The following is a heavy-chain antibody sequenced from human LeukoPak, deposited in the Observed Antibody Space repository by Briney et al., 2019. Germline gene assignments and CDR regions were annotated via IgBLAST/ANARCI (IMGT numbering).Heavy chain of an antibody. V-gene: IGHV3-23*01. D-gene: IGHD6-19*01. CDR3: AKEQWLVRCFDS. J-gene: IGHJ4*02. CDR2: ISTGGGDT. Sequence: GGSLRLSCTASGFAFSNYAMSWVRQAPGKGLEWVSAISTGGGDTYHADSVKGRFTISRDQSKNTLYLQMNSLRAEDTAVYYCAKEQWLVRCFDSWGQGTLVTVSS. CDR1: GFAFSNYA.